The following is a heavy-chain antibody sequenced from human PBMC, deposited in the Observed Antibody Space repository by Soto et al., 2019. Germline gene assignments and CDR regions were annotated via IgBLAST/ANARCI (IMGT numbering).Heavy chain of an antibody. CDR2: IIPIFGKP. V-gene: IGHV1-69*12. CDR3: ASQDHWYFDL. Sequence: QVQLVQSGAEVKKPGSSVRVSCKSSGGSFSSYAISWVRQAPGQGLEWMGLIIPIFGKPTYAQRFQGRVTITADESTSTVHMELNSLRSDDTAVYYCASQDHWYFDLWGRGTLVTVSS. CDR1: GGSFSSYA. J-gene: IGHJ2*01.